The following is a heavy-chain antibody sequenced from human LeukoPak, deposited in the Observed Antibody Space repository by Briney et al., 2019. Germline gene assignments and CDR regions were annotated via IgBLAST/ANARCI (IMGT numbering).Heavy chain of an antibody. CDR3: ARTERAARTVYFDY. CDR1: GGSISSYY. Sequence: SETLSLTCTVSGGSISSYYWSWIRQPAGKGLEWIGEINHSGSTNYNPSLKSRVTISVDTSKNQFSLKLSSVTAADTAVYYCARTERAARTVYFDYWGQGTLVTVSS. V-gene: IGHV4-34*01. CDR2: INHSGST. D-gene: IGHD6-6*01. J-gene: IGHJ4*02.